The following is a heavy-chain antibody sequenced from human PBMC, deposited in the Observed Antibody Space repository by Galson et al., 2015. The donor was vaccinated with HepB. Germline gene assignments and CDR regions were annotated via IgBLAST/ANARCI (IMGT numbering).Heavy chain of an antibody. Sequence: SLRLSCAAFGFTVSPSSMHWIRQAPGKGLEWVALISFAGDKKHYTDSVKGRFIISRDNSKSTLYLEMNSLTTDDTAVYYCAREGSAKKLDYWGQGALVSVSS. CDR3: AREGSAKKLDY. V-gene: IGHV3-30-3*01. D-gene: IGHD1-26*01. CDR1: GFTVSPSS. CDR2: ISFAGDKK. J-gene: IGHJ4*02.